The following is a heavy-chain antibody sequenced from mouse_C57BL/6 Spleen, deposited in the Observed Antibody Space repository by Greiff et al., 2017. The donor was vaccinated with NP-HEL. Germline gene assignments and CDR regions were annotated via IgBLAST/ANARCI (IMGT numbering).Heavy chain of an antibody. CDR3: ARCRYGNYGGYVDV. J-gene: IGHJ1*03. V-gene: IGHV1-52*01. CDR2: IDPSDSET. D-gene: IGHD2-1*01. Sequence: QVQLQQPGAELVRPGSSVKLSCKASGYTFTSYWMHWVKQRPIQGLEWIGNIDPSDSETHYNQKFKDKATLTVDKSSSTAYMQLSSLTSEDSAVYYCARCRYGNYGGYVDVWGTGTTVTVSS. CDR1: GYTFTSYW.